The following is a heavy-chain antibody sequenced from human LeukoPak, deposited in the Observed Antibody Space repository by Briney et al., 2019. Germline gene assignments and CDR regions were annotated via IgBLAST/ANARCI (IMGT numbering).Heavy chain of an antibody. CDR3: ARGHSNRWNHHYGMDV. CDR1: GYTFTNYF. J-gene: IGHJ6*04. CDR2: INPGGVST. V-gene: IGHV1-46*01. Sequence: EASVKVSCKASGYTFTNYFMHWVRQAPGQGLEWMGVINPGGVSTSYAQKFQGRVTMTRDTSTSTVYMELSSLRSEDTALYYCARGHSNRWNHHYGMDVWGKGTTVTVSS. D-gene: IGHD6-13*01.